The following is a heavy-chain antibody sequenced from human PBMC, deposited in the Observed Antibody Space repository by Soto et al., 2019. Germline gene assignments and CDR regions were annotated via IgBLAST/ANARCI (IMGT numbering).Heavy chain of an antibody. J-gene: IGHJ4*02. Sequence: QVQLVQSGAEVKKTGSSVKVSCKTSGGTFSTFGISWVRQAPGQGLEWMGGIIPFFGTAEYSQKFEDRITSTAAESTNTVYMDLRSLTSEDTAIYYCARSAPMDAGDKYYYDFWGQRALVTVSS. D-gene: IGHD3-16*01. CDR3: ARSAPMDAGDKYYYDF. V-gene: IGHV1-69*01. CDR2: IIPFFGTA. CDR1: GGTFSTFG.